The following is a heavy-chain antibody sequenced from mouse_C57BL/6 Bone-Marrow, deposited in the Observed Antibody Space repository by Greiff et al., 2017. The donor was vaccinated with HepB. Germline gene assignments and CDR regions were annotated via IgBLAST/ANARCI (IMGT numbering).Heavy chain of an antibody. CDR2: IYPRSGNT. V-gene: IGHV1-81*01. J-gene: IGHJ3*01. CDR3: ARSGIYYDYGGAWFAY. Sequence: QVQLQQSGAELARPGASVKLSCKASGYTFTSYGISWVKQRTGQGLEWIGEIYPRSGNTYYNEKFKGKATLSADKSSSTAYMELRSLTSEDSAVYFCARSGIYYDYGGAWFAYWGQGTLVTVSA. D-gene: IGHD2-4*01. CDR1: GYTFTSYG.